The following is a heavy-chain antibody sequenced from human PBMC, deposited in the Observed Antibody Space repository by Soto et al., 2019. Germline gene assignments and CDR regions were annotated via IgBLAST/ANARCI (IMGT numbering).Heavy chain of an antibody. J-gene: IGHJ6*02. Sequence: EVQLLESGGGVVQPGGSLTLSCAVSGLTISNYGMSWVRQAPGTGLEWVSTISGSGGSIHYTESVKGRFTIASDNSKNTLYLPMDSLRVEDTAMYYCAKECLRAVSSVYSDGLDIWGQGTTVTVS. V-gene: IGHV3-23*01. CDR2: ISGSGGSI. CDR1: GLTISNYG. D-gene: IGHD2-15*01. CDR3: AKECLRAVSSVYSDGLDI.